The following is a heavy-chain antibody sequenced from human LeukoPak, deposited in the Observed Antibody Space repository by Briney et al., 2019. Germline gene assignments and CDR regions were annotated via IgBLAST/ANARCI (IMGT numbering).Heavy chain of an antibody. D-gene: IGHD6-19*01. Sequence: GGSLRLSCAASRFTFSSYEMNWVRQAPGKGLEWVSYISSSANIIYYADSVKGRFTISRDNAKNSLYLQMNSLRAEDTAVYYCATNGPGIAVAGYVDYWGQGTLVIVSS. CDR1: RFTFSSYE. V-gene: IGHV3-48*03. CDR3: ATNGPGIAVAGYVDY. CDR2: ISSSANII. J-gene: IGHJ4*02.